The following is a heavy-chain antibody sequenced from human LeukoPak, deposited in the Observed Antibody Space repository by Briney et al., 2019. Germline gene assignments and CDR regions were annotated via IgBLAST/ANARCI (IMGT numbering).Heavy chain of an antibody. J-gene: IGHJ6*03. V-gene: IGHV1-46*01. CDR1: GYTFTSYY. D-gene: IGHD4-23*01. CDR2: INPSGGST. CDR3: ARLLQGWELNYYYSYMDV. Sequence: ASVKVSCKASGYTFTSYYMHWVRQAPGQGLEWMGIINPSGGSTSYAQKLQGRVTMTTDTSTTTAYMELRSLRSDDTAVYYCARLLQGWELNYYYSYMDVWGKGTTVTISS.